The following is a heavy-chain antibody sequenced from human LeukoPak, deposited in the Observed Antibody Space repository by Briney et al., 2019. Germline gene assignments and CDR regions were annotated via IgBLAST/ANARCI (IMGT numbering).Heavy chain of an antibody. CDR3: AKALRKVVIEYFQH. J-gene: IGHJ1*01. D-gene: IGHD3-22*01. CDR2: ISSSTSYI. V-gene: IGHV3-21*04. Sequence: GGSLRLSCAASGFTFSSYTMNWVRQAPGKGLEWVSSISSSTSYIYYADSLKGRFTISRDNAKNSLYLQMNSLRAEDTAVYYCAKALRKVVIEYFQHSGQGTLVTVSS. CDR1: GFTFSSYT.